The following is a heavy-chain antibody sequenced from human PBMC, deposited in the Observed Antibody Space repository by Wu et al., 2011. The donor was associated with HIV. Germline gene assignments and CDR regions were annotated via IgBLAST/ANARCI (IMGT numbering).Heavy chain of an antibody. V-gene: IGHV1-69*14. Sequence: QVQLVQSGAEVKKPGSSVKVSCKASGGTFSSFAISWVRQASGQGLEWMGGIIPKLNAPNYAHKFQGRITISADMSTSTSYLELSSLRSDDTAIYFCARSGVSAEYYFYYMNDWGKGTTVTVPS. CDR1: GGTFSSFA. CDR3: ARSGVSAEYYFYYMND. CDR2: IIPKLNAP. D-gene: IGHD2-2*01. J-gene: IGHJ6*03.